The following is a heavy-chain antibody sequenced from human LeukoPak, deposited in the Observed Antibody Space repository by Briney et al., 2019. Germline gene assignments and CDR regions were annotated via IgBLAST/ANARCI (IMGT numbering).Heavy chain of an antibody. Sequence: SGPTLVNPTETLTLTCTVSGFSFGNARMSVSWIRQPPGKALEWLAHIFSNDEKSYSTSLKSRLTISKDTSKSQVVLTMTDMDPVDTATYYCARFYYDYVWGSYRYTNFDYWGQGTLLTVSS. CDR2: IFSNDEK. J-gene: IGHJ4*02. CDR3: ARFYYDYVWGSYRYTNFDY. CDR1: GFSFGNARMS. V-gene: IGHV2-26*01. D-gene: IGHD3-16*02.